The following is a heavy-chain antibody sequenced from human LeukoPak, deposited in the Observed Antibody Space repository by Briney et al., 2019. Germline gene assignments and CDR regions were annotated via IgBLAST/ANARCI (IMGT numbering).Heavy chain of an antibody. CDR2: INHRGST. CDR1: GGSISSTTYY. CDR3: ATYSTGFDI. Sequence: PSETLSLTCTVSGGSISSTTYYWTWIRQPPGKGLEWIGEINHRGSTHYNPSLKSRVTISVDTSKKQFSQKLSSVTAADTAVYYCATYSTGFDIWGQGTVVTVSS. V-gene: IGHV4-39*07. J-gene: IGHJ3*02. D-gene: IGHD6-19*01.